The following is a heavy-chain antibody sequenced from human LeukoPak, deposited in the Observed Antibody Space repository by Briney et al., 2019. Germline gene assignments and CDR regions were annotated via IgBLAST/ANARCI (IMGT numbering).Heavy chain of an antibody. J-gene: IGHJ4*02. CDR3: ARRMRITMIVVVISSYFDY. CDR1: GGSISSSSYY. CDR2: IYHSGST. V-gene: IGHV4-39*07. Sequence: SETLSLTCTVSGGSISSSSYYWGWIRQPPGKGLEWIGSIYHSGSTYYNPSLKSRVTISVDTSKNQFSLKLSSVTAADTAVYYCARRMRITMIVVVISSYFDYWGQGTLVTVSS. D-gene: IGHD3-22*01.